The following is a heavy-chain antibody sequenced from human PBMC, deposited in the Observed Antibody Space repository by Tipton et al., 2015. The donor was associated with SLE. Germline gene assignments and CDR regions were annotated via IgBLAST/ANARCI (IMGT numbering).Heavy chain of an antibody. D-gene: IGHD6-6*01. Sequence: QLVQSGAEVIKPGASVKVSCKASGYNFTKYYMHWVRQAPGQGLEWMGWITPNSGGTSYAQKFQGRVTMTSDTSISTAYMELDRLTSDDTAVYYCASGYSVSSHCYYFCMDVWGKGTTVTVSS. J-gene: IGHJ6*03. V-gene: IGHV1-2*02. CDR2: ITPNSGGT. CDR3: ASGYSVSSHCYYFCMDV. CDR1: GYNFTKYY.